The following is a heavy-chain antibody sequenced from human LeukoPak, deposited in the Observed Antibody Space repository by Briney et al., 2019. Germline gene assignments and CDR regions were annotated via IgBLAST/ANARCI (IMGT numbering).Heavy chain of an antibody. V-gene: IGHV3-9*01. CDR2: ISWNSGSI. CDR1: GFTFTDYT. J-gene: IGHJ6*02. Sequence: GGSLRLSCAASGFTFTDYTMHWVRQAPGKGLEWVSGISWNSGSIGYADSVKGRFTTSRDNAKTSLYLQMNSLRAEDTAVYYCARDRGIETQYYYYGMDVWGQGTTVTVSS. D-gene: IGHD3-16*01. CDR3: ARDRGIETQYYYYGMDV.